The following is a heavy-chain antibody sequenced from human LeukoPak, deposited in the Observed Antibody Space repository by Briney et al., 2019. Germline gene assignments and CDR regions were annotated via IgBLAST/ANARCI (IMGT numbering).Heavy chain of an antibody. J-gene: IGHJ5*02. V-gene: IGHV5-51*01. CDR3: ARDLEPSSWFRGGWFDP. Sequence: GESLKISCKGSGYSFTSYWIGWVRQMPGKGLEWMGVIYPGDSDTRYSPSFQGQVTISADKSISTAYLQWSSLKASDTAMYYCARDLEPSSWFRGGWFDPWGQGTLVTVSS. D-gene: IGHD6-13*01. CDR1: GYSFTSYW. CDR2: IYPGDSDT.